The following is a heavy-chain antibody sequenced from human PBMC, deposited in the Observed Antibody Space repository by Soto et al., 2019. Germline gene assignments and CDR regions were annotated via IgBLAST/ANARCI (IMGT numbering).Heavy chain of an antibody. CDR3: ARSPRHIVVVTAIDWFDP. CDR2: INPNSGGT. D-gene: IGHD2-21*02. J-gene: IGHJ5*02. V-gene: IGHV1-2*02. CDR1: GYTFTGYY. Sequence: KVSCKASGYTFTGYYMHWVRQAPGQGLEWMGWINPNSGGTNYAQKFQGRVTMTRDTSISTAYMELSRLRSDDTAVYYCARSPRHIVVVTAIDWFDPWGQGTLVTVSS.